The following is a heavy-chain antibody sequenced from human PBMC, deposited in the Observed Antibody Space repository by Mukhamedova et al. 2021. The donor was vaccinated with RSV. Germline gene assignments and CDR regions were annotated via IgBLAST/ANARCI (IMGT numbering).Heavy chain of an antibody. V-gene: IGHV3-11*06. J-gene: IGHJ3*02. CDR3: ARDQGALDI. Sequence: GKGRFTVSRDNAKNSLYLQMNSLRVEDTAEYYCARDQGALDIWGQGTMVTVSS.